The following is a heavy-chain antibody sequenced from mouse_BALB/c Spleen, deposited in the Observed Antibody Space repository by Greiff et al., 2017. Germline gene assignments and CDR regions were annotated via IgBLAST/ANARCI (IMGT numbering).Heavy chain of an antibody. CDR3: APHYGSSLAWFAY. CDR2: INPYNDGT. Sequence: VHVKQSGPELVKPGASVKMSCKASGYTFTSYVMHWVKQKPGQGLEWIGYINPYNDGTKYNEKFKGKATLTSDKSSSTAYMELSSLTSEDSAVYYCAPHYGSSLAWFAYWGQGTLVTVSA. J-gene: IGHJ3*01. V-gene: IGHV1-14*01. CDR1: GYTFTSYV. D-gene: IGHD1-1*01.